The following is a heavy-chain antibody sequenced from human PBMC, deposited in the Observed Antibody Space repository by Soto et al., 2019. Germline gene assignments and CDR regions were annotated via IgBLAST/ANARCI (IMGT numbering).Heavy chain of an antibody. V-gene: IGHV5-10-1*01. J-gene: IGHJ6*02. D-gene: IGHD1-26*01. CDR3: AIANGMQPYYYYYGMDV. Sequence: GASLKISRKGSGDRFTNYWIRWVRQMTGKGLDCMGTIAPSHSYTNYSPSFQGHVTISADNSISTAYMELRSLRSDDTALYYFAIANGMQPYYYYYGMDVWGQGTTVTVSS. CDR2: IAPSHSYT. CDR1: GDRFTNYW.